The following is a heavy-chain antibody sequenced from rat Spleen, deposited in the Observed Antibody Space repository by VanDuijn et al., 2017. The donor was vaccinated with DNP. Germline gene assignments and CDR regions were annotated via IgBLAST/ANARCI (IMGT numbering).Heavy chain of an antibody. CDR1: GFTFSNYW. CDR2: IKTGGGST. V-gene: IGHV5-58*01. Sequence: EVQLVETGGGLVQPGGSLKLSCVASGFTFSNYWMYWIRQDPGKGLEWVASIKTGGGSTYYPDSVKGRFTISRDNAENTVYLQMNSLRSEDTATYYCLKHLDAWGQGTSVTVSS. J-gene: IGHJ4*01. CDR3: LKHLDA.